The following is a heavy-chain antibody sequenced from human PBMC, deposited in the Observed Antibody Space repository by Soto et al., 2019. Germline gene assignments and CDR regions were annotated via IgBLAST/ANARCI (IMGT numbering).Heavy chain of an antibody. CDR2: IYSNGDT. D-gene: IGHD6-6*01. Sequence: SETLSLTCSVSSDSMNSGGYYWSWIRQHPGKGLEWIGYIYSNGDTYYNPSLKSRVTISVDTSKDQFSLNLTSVTAADTAVYYCARRGGSSSGYYYYAMDVWGQGTTVTVSS. J-gene: IGHJ6*02. V-gene: IGHV4-31*03. CDR1: SDSMNSGGYY. CDR3: ARRGGSSSGYYYYAMDV.